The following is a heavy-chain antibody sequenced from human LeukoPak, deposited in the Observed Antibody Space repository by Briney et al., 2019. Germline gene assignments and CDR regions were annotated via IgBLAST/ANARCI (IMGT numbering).Heavy chain of an antibody. CDR1: GFTFDDYA. J-gene: IGHJ5*02. CDR2: ISWNSGSI. D-gene: IGHD3-3*01. Sequence: GGSLRLSCAASGFTFDDYAMHWVRQAPGKGLEWVSGISWNSGSIGYADSVKGRFTISRDNAKNSLYLQMNSLRPEDTALYYCTKDRYDLWSGYSWFDPWGQGTLVTVSS. CDR3: TKDRYDLWSGYSWFDP. V-gene: IGHV3-9*01.